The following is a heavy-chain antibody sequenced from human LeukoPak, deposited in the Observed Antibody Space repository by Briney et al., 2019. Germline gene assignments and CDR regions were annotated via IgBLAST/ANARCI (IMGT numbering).Heavy chain of an antibody. D-gene: IGHD1-26*01. Sequence: PGGSQRLSCAASGFTFNNYAMTCVRHAPGKGLEWLSAISGSGYSTYYADSVKGRFTISRDNSKNTLYLQMNSLRAEDTALYFCAQWSRYFDYWGQGALVTVSS. CDR3: AQWSRYFDY. CDR1: GFTFNNYA. V-gene: IGHV3-23*01. J-gene: IGHJ4*02. CDR2: ISGSGYST.